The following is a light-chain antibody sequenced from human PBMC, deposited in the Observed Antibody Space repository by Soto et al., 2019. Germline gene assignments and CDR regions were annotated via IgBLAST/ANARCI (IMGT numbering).Light chain of an antibody. Sequence: DIQITQSPSTLSASVGDRVTITCRASQSISIWLAWYQQKPGKAPKLLIYKASSLEGGVPSRFSGSGSGTEFTLTISSLQPDDFATYYCQQYNSYSVTFGQGTKVDIK. CDR1: QSISIW. V-gene: IGKV1-5*03. CDR2: KAS. J-gene: IGKJ1*01. CDR3: QQYNSYSVT.